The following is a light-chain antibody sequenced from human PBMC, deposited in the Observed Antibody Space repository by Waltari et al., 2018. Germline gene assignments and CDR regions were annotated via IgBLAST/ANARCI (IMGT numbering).Light chain of an antibody. V-gene: IGLV1-51*01. CDR2: QDY. Sequence: QSVLTQPPSVSAAPGQRVTISCPGSSFDFATGYVSWFQQLPGTAPKRLIYQDYKRPSEIPDRFSGSKSGTSATLGITGLQTGDEADYYCGTWDRSLNIVMFGGGTKLTVL. CDR1: SFDFATGY. J-gene: IGLJ3*02. CDR3: GTWDRSLNIVM.